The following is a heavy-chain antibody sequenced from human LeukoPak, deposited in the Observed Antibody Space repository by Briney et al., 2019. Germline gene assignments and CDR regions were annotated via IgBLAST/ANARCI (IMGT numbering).Heavy chain of an antibody. CDR2: IWYDGSNK. CDR1: GFTFSSYG. CDR3: ARDPEAHYSSSWKYGMDV. J-gene: IGHJ6*02. V-gene: IGHV3-33*01. Sequence: PGGSLRLSCAASGFTFSSYGMHWVRQAPGKGLEWVAVIWYDGSNKYYADSVKGRFTISRDNSKNTLYLQMNSLRAEDTAVYYCARDPEAHYSSSWKYGMDVWGQGTAVTVSS. D-gene: IGHD6-13*01.